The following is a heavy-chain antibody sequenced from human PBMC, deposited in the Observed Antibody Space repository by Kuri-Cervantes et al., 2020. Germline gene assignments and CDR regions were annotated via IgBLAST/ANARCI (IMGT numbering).Heavy chain of an antibody. J-gene: IGHJ4*02. D-gene: IGHD3-22*01. Sequence: GESLKISCAASGFTFSSYGMHWVRQAPGKGLEWVAVIWYDGSNKYYAGSVKGRFTISRDNSKNTLYLQMNSLRAEDTAVYYCAREGRDYYDSSGFYDYWGQGTLVTVSS. CDR2: IWYDGSNK. CDR1: GFTFSSYG. V-gene: IGHV3-33*01. CDR3: AREGRDYYDSSGFYDY.